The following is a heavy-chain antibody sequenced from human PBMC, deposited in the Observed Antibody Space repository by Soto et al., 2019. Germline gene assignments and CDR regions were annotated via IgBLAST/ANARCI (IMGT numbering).Heavy chain of an antibody. CDR3: ARGYFDS. J-gene: IGHJ4*02. Sequence: ASVKVSCKASGYSFTTYYMHWVRQAPGQGLEWMGIINPSGGSTSYTHNFQGRVTMTRDTSTSTVYMELSSLRSDDTAIYYCARGYFDSWGQGTLVTVSS. CDR1: GYSFTTYY. V-gene: IGHV1-46*01. CDR2: INPSGGST.